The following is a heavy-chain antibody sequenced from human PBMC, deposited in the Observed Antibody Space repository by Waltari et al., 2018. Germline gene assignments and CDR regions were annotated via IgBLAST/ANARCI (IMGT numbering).Heavy chain of an antibody. V-gene: IGHV4-59*01. J-gene: IGHJ4*02. CDR2: ISDLGNT. D-gene: IGHD6-13*01. CDR1: GTSITNYY. CDR3: ARMSGAAAGKFDY. Sequence: QVQLQESGPGLVKPSETLSLTCIVSGTSITNYYWSWIRQPPGKGLEWIGLISDLGNTKYNPSLKSRVTISGDTSKNQFSLKMSAVTAADTAVFYCARMSGAAAGKFDYWGQGTLVTVSS.